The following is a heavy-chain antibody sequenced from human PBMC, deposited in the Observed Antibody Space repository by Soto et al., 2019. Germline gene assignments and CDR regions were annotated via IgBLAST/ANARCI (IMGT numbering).Heavy chain of an antibody. V-gene: IGHV3-7*03. CDR2: IKQDGSEK. CDR1: GFTFSSYW. CDR3: ARARNAVLRYFDWFSYYFDY. J-gene: IGHJ4*02. D-gene: IGHD3-9*01. Sequence: GGSLRLSCAASGFTFSSYWMSWVRQAPGKGLEWAANIKQDGSEKYYVDSVKGRFTISRDNAKNSLYLQMNSLRAEDTAVYYCARARNAVLRYFDWFSYYFDYWGQGTLVTVSS.